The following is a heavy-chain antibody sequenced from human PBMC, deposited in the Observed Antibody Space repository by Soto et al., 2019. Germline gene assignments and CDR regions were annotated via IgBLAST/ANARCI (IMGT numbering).Heavy chain of an antibody. V-gene: IGHV1-18*01. J-gene: IGHJ4*02. CDR3: ARDRCGGDCAWYNY. CDR2: ISAYNGNT. Sequence: GASVKFTCKASGYTFTSYGISWLRQAPGQGLEWMGWISAYNGNTNYAQKLQGRVTMTTDTSTSTAYMELRSLRSDDTAVYYCARDRCGGDCAWYNYWGQGTLVTVSS. CDR1: GYTFTSYG. D-gene: IGHD2-21*02.